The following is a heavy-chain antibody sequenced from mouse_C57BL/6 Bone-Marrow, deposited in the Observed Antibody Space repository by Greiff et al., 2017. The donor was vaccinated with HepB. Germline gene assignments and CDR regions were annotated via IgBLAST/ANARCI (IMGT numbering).Heavy chain of an antibody. V-gene: IGHV5-12*01. CDR1: GFTFSDYY. Sequence: EVMLVESGGGLVQPGGSLKLSCAASGFTFSDYYMYWVRQTPEKRLEWVAYISNGGGSTYYPDTVKGRFTISRDNAKNTLYLQMSRLKSEDTAMYYCARHLNRGYAMDYWGQGTSVTVSS. J-gene: IGHJ4*01. CDR3: ARHLNRGYAMDY. CDR2: ISNGGGST.